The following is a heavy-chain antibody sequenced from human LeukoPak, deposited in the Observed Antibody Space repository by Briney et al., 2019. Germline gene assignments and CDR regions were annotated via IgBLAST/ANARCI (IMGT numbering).Heavy chain of an antibody. J-gene: IGHJ3*01. CDR2: ISWNSGSI. CDR1: GFTFSSYA. CDR3: AKDYYYDSSGPLGV. Sequence: GGSLRLSCAASGFTFSSYAMHWDRQAPGKGLEWVSGISWNSGSIGYADSVKGRFTISRDNAKNSLYLQMNSLRAEDTALYYCAKDYYYDSSGPLGVWGQGTMVTVSS. V-gene: IGHV3-9*01. D-gene: IGHD3-22*01.